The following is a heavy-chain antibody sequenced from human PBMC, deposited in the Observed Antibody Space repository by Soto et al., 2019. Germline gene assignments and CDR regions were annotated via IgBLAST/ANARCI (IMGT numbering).Heavy chain of an antibody. CDR2: ISSSGSTI. D-gene: IGHD3-10*01. CDR3: ARGSSLIYSTYYYGSGSSYYFDY. J-gene: IGHJ4*02. CDR1: GFTFSSYE. Sequence: GGSLRLSCAASGFTFSSYEMNWVRQAPGKGLEWVSYISSSGSTIYYADSVKGRFTISRDNAKNSLYLQMNSLRAEDTAVYYYARGSSLIYSTYYYGSGSSYYFDYWGQGTLVTVS. V-gene: IGHV3-48*03.